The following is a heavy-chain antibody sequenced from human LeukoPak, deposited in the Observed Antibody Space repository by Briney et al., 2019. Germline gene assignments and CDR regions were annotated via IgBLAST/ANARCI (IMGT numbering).Heavy chain of an antibody. CDR2: IYYSGST. CDR1: GGSISSYY. V-gene: IGHV4-59*01. CDR3: ARRSLDAFDI. J-gene: IGHJ3*02. Sequence: KSSETLSLTCTVSGGSISSYYWSWIRQPPGKGLEWIGYIYYSGSTNYNPSLKSRVTISVDTSKNQFSLKLSSVTAADTAVYYCARRSLDAFDIWGQGTMVTVSS.